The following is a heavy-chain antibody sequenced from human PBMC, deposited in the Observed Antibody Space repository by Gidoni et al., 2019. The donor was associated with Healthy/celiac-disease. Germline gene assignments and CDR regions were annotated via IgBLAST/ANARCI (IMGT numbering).Heavy chain of an antibody. V-gene: IGHV3-30*02. J-gene: IGHJ3*02. D-gene: IGHD4-17*01. CDR1: GLPLISYG. CDR3: AKDSRATTSYGYAFDI. CDR2: IRYDGSNK. Sequence: VNLMEFGGGVVQPGGSLRLSCAASGLPLISYGMHWVRQAPGKGLEWVAFIRYDGSNKYYADSVKGRFTISRDNSKNTLYLQMNSLRAEDTAVYYCAKDSRATTSYGYAFDIWGQGTMVTVSS.